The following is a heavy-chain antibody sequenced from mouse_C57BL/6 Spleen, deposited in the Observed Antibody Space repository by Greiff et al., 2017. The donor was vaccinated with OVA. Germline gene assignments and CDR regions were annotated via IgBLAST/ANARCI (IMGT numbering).Heavy chain of an antibody. V-gene: IGHV7-3*01. CDR1: GFTFTDYY. CDR2: IRNKANGYTT. Sequence: EVKLMESGGGLVQPGGSLSLSCAASGFTFTDYYMSWVRQPPGKALEWLGFIRNKANGYTTEYSASVKGRFTISRDNSQSILYLQMNALRAEDSATYYCARTQPDFDYWGQGTTLTVSS. D-gene: IGHD6-1*01. J-gene: IGHJ2*01. CDR3: ARTQPDFDY.